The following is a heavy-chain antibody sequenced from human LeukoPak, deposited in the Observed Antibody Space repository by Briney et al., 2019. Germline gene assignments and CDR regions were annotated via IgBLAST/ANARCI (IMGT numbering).Heavy chain of an antibody. J-gene: IGHJ4*02. CDR1: GFTFSTYA. D-gene: IGHD3-3*01. CDR2: IRYDGSNK. V-gene: IGHV3-30*02. CDR3: AKGGSGYYYFDY. Sequence: GGSLRLSCAASGFTFSTYAMSWIRQILGKGLEWVAFIRYDGSNKYYADSVKGRFTISRDNSKNTLYLQMNSLRAEDTAVYYCAKGGSGYYYFDYWGQGTLVTVSS.